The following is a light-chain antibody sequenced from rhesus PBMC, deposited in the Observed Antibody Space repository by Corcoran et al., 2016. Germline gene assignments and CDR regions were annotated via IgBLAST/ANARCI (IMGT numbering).Light chain of an antibody. CDR1: ENVNYY. Sequence: DIQMTQSPSSLSTSVGDRVTITCRASENVNYYLNWYQQKPGKAPKLLIYKASTLRSGVPSRFSGSGSGTDYTFTISSLQSEDVATYYCQHNYDTPFTFGPGTKLDIK. J-gene: IGKJ3*01. CDR2: KAS. V-gene: IGKV1-74*01. CDR3: QHNYDTPFT.